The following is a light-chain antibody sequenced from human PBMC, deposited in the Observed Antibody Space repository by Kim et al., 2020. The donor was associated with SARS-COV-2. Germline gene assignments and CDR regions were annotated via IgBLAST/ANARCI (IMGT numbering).Light chain of an antibody. CDR3: QQGLKPPFT. Sequence: AFIGDKVTIPCRASQSNADFVNWFQQKPGRAPKLLIYAASTLQSGVPSRFSGSGSGTDFTLSINSLQPEDFATYFGQQGLKPPFTVGPGTKVDIK. J-gene: IGKJ3*01. V-gene: IGKV1-39*01. CDR1: QSNADF. CDR2: AAS.